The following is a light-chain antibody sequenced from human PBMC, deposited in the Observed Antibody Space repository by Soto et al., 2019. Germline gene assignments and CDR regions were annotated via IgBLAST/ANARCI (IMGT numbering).Light chain of an antibody. CDR2: EVS. Sequence: SPPTQPASVSGSPGQSITISCTGTSGDVDAFDYVSWYQQHPGKAPKLMIFEVSDRPSGVSDRFSGSKSGSTASLTISGLQAEDEADYFCTSFTSSSTQVFGTGTKVTVL. CDR3: TSFTSSSTQV. CDR1: SGDVDAFDY. J-gene: IGLJ1*01. V-gene: IGLV2-14*01.